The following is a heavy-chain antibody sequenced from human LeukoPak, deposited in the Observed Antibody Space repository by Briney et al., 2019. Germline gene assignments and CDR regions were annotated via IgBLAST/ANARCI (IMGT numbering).Heavy chain of an antibody. CDR2: IYTSGST. V-gene: IGHV4-61*02. J-gene: IGHJ4*02. D-gene: IGHD3-3*01. Sequence: SQTLSLTCTVSGGSISSGCYYWSWIRQPAGKGLEWIGRIYTSGSTNYNPSLKSRVTISVDTSKNQFSLKLSSVTAADTAVYYCARETNFDFWSGYYTDYFDYWGQGTLVTVSS. CDR3: ARETNFDFWSGYYTDYFDY. CDR1: GGSISSGCYY.